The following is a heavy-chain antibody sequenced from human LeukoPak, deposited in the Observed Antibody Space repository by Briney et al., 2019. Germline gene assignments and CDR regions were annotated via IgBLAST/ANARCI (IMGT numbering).Heavy chain of an antibody. Sequence: SETLSLTCTVSGGSINSGDHYWSWIRQHPGKGLEWIGYIDYSGSTYYNPSLKSRVTISVDTSKKQFSLKLTSVTAADTAVYYCAADTYDSTYDAFDIWGQGTMVTVSS. CDR1: GGSINSGDHY. J-gene: IGHJ3*02. CDR2: IDYSGST. D-gene: IGHD3-22*01. CDR3: AADTYDSTYDAFDI. V-gene: IGHV4-31*03.